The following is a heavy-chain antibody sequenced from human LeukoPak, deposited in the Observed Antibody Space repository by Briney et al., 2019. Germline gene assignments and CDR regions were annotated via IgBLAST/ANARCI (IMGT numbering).Heavy chain of an antibody. V-gene: IGHV5-51*01. CDR1: GYRFTSYW. Sequence: GESLKISCKGSGYRFTSYWIGWVRQMPGKGLEWMGIIYPGDSDTRYSPSFQGQVTISADKSISTAYLQWSSLKASDTAMYYCARGGAGYSSGWMDYYYGMDVWGQGTTVTVSS. D-gene: IGHD6-19*01. CDR3: ARGGAGYSSGWMDYYYGMDV. J-gene: IGHJ6*02. CDR2: IYPGDSDT.